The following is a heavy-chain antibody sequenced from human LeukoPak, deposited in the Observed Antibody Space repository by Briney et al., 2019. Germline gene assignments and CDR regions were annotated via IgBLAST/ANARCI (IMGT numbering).Heavy chain of an antibody. Sequence: ASVKVSCIVSGYTLTELSMHWVRQAPGKRLEWIGGFDPEDGETIYAQKCQGRVTMTEDTSTDTAYMKLSSLRSEDTAVYYCATASYYYDSSGYFDYCGQGTLVTVSS. CDR2: FDPEDGET. CDR1: GYTLTELS. J-gene: IGHJ4*02. D-gene: IGHD3-22*01. CDR3: ATASYYYDSSGYFDY. V-gene: IGHV1-24*01.